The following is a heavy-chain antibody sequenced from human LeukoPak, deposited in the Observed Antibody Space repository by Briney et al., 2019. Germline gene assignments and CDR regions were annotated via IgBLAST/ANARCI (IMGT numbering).Heavy chain of an antibody. D-gene: IGHD3-10*01. J-gene: IGHJ4*02. Sequence: SETLSLTCAVYGGSFSGYYWSWIRQPPGKGLEWIGEINHSGSTNYNPSLKSRVTISVDTSKNQFSLKLSSVTAADTAVYYSARGRADYGSGSPLDYWGQGTLVTVSS. CDR3: ARGRADYGSGSPLDY. CDR2: INHSGST. V-gene: IGHV4-34*01. CDR1: GGSFSGYY.